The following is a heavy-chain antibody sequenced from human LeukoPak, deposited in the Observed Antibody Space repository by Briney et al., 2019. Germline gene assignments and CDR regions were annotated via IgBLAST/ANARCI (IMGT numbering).Heavy chain of an antibody. J-gene: IGHJ6*03. Sequence: SETLSLTSAVYGGSFSGYYWSWIRQPPGKGLEWIGEINHSGSTNYNPSLKSRVTISVDTSKNQFSLKLSSVTAADTAVYYCARRGYCRGGSCYHGTYYYYYYMDVWGKGTTVTVSS. CDR3: ARRGYCRGGSCYHGTYYYYYYMDV. V-gene: IGHV4-34*01. CDR2: INHSGST. D-gene: IGHD2-15*01. CDR1: GGSFSGYY.